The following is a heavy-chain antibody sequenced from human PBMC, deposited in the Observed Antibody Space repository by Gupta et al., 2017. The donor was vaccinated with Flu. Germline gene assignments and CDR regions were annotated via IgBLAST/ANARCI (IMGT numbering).Heavy chain of an antibody. CDR1: GGSITNYH. J-gene: IGHJ4*02. CDR2: FHSSGST. V-gene: IGHV4-59*08. Sequence: QVQLAESGPGLVKPSETLFLTCTVSGGSITNYHWSWVRQPPGKGLEWIGYFHSSGSTSYNPSLKSRVSISSDGPKNQFSLKLSSVTAADTAVYYCARSESGNDSGDYWGQGALGTVSS. D-gene: IGHD5-12*01. CDR3: ARSESGNDSGDY.